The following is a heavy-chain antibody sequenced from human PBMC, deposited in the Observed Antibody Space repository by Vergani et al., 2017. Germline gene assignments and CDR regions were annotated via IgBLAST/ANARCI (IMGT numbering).Heavy chain of an antibody. D-gene: IGHD2-2*02. CDR2: ISSSGSTI. J-gene: IGHJ3*02. Sequence: VQLEESGGGLVLPGRSLRLSCVASGFTFSDYYMSWIRQAPGKGLEWVSYISSSGSTIYYADSVKGRFTISRDNAKNSLYLQMNSLRAEDTAVYYCARPMRLGYCSSTSCYTGAFDIWGQGTMVTVSS. V-gene: IGHV3-11*01. CDR3: ARPMRLGYCSSTSCYTGAFDI. CDR1: GFTFSDYY.